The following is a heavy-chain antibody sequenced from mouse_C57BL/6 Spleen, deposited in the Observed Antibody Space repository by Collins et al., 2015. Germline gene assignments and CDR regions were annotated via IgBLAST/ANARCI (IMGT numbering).Heavy chain of an antibody. J-gene: IGHJ4*01. V-gene: IGHV14-2*01. CDR1: GFNIKDYY. CDR3: APITTGRGYAMDY. Sequence: EVQLQQSGAELVKPGASVKLSCTASGFNIKDYYMDWVKQRTEQGLEWIGRIDPEDGETKYVPKFQGKATITADTSSNTAYLQLSSLTSEDTAVYYCAPITTGRGYAMDYWGQGTSVTVSS. CDR2: IDPEDGET. D-gene: IGHD1-1*01.